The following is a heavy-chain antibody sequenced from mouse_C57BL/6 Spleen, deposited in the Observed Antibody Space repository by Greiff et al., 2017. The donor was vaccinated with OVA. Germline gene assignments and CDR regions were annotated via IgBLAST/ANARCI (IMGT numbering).Heavy chain of an antibody. D-gene: IGHD2-3*01. V-gene: IGHV1-52*01. CDR3: ARSYDGYPAWFAY. Sequence: QVQLQQPGAELVRPGSSVKLSCKASGYTFTNYWMHWVKQRPIQGLEWIGNIDPSDSETHYNQKFKDKATLTVDKSSSTAYMQLSSLTSEDSAVYYCARSYDGYPAWFAYWGQGTLVTVSA. J-gene: IGHJ3*01. CDR1: GYTFTNYW. CDR2: IDPSDSET.